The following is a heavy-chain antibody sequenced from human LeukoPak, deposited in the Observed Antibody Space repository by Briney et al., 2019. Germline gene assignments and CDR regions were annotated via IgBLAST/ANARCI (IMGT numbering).Heavy chain of an antibody. CDR3: AKDLDYXDYGVSLDAFDI. CDR2: ISYDGSNK. Sequence: PGGSLRLSCAASGFTFSSYGMHWVRQAPGKGLEWVAVISYDGSNKYYADSVKGRFTISRDNSKNTLYLQMNSLRAEDTAVYYCAKDLDYXDYGVSLDAFDIWGQGTMVTV. V-gene: IGHV3-30*18. D-gene: IGHD4-17*01. CDR1: GFTFSSYG. J-gene: IGHJ3*02.